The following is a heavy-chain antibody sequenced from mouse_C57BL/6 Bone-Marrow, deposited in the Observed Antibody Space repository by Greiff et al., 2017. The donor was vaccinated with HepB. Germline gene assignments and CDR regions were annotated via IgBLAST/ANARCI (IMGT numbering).Heavy chain of an antibody. CDR2: INYDGSST. CDR1: GFTFSDYY. D-gene: IGHD2-4*01. J-gene: IGHJ1*03. CDR3: ARGPYDYDEGGYFDV. V-gene: IGHV5-16*01. Sequence: EVMLVESEGGLVQPGSSMKLSCTASGFTFSDYYMAWVRQVPEKGLEWVANINYDGSSTYYLDSLKSRFIISRDNAKNILYLQMSSLKSEDTATYYCARGPYDYDEGGYFDVWGTGTTVTVSS.